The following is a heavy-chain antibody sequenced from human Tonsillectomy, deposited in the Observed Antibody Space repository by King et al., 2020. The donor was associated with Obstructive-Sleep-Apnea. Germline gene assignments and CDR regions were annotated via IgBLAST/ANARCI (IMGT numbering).Heavy chain of an antibody. CDR3: AKEVAYCSSTSCLQGFGAY. Sequence: VQLVESGGGLVQPGGSLRLSCAASGFTFSSYAMSWVRQAPGKGLEWVSAISGSGGSTYYADSVKGRFTISRDNSKNTLYLQMNSLRAEDTAVYYCAKEVAYCSSTSCLQGFGAYWGQGTLVTVSS. CDR2: ISGSGGST. J-gene: IGHJ4*02. V-gene: IGHV3-23*04. CDR1: GFTFSSYA. D-gene: IGHD2-2*01.